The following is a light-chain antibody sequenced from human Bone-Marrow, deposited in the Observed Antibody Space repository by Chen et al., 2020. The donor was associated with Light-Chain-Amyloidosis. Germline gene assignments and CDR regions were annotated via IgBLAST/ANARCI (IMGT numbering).Light chain of an antibody. CDR2: AAS. Sequence: DIQLTQSPSFLSASVGDRVSITCRASQDISNYLGWYQQRPGKAPKLLIRAASTLQSGVPSRFSGSRSGTEFTLTISSLQPDDFATYYCEQLKSYPITFGQGTRLEIK. J-gene: IGKJ5*01. CDR1: QDISNY. CDR3: EQLKSYPIT. V-gene: IGKV1-9*01.